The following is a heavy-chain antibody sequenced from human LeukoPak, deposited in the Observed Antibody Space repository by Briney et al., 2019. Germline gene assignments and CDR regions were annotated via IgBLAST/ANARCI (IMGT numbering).Heavy chain of an antibody. CDR2: IRYDGSNE. J-gene: IGHJ4*02. D-gene: IGHD3-10*01. CDR1: GFTFRSYG. V-gene: IGHV3-30*02. CDR3: AKQRPGTPSGLDY. Sequence: GGSLRLSCAASGFTFRSYGMHWVRQAPGKGLEWVAFIRYDGSNEDYADSVKGRFTISRDNSKNTLYLQMNSLRADDTALYYCAKQRPGTPSGLDYWGQGTLVTVSS.